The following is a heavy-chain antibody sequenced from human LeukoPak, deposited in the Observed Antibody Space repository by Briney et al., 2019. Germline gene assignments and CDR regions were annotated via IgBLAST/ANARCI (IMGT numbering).Heavy chain of an antibody. CDR2: INHSGST. CDR3: ARHYYYGSGSHPGAFDI. CDR1: GGSFSGYY. D-gene: IGHD3-10*01. J-gene: IGHJ3*02. Sequence: PSETLSLTCAVYGGSFSGYYWSWIRQSPGKGLEWIGEINHSGSTNYNPSLKSRVTISVDTSKNQFSLKLSSVTAADTAVYYCARHYYYGSGSHPGAFDIWGQGTMVTVSS. V-gene: IGHV4-34*01.